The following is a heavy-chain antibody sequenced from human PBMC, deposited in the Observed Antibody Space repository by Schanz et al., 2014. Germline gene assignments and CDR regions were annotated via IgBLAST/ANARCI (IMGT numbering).Heavy chain of an antibody. J-gene: IGHJ6*02. CDR2: ISHSGGSK. CDR3: AKGMGYCSGGTCYDYYYYGLDV. CDR1: GFTFNSYA. Sequence: DVQLLESGGGLVQRGGSLRLSCAASGFTFNSYAMTWVRQAPGKGLEWVSSISHSGGSKYYADSVKGRFTISRDNSENTLYLQMNSLSADDTAVFYCAKGMGYCSGGTCYDYYYYGLDVWGQGTTVTVSS. D-gene: IGHD2-15*01. V-gene: IGHV3-23*01.